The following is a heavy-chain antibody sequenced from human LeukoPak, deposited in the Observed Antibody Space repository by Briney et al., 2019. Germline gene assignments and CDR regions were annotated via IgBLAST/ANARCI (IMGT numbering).Heavy chain of an antibody. J-gene: IGHJ4*02. Sequence: GGSLRLSCAASGFTFSSYAMHWVRQAPGKGLEWVAVISYDGSNKYYADSVKGRFTISRHNSKNTLYLQMNSLRAEDTAVYYCARITDYVVDYWGQGTLVTVSS. D-gene: IGHD4-17*01. V-gene: IGHV3-30*14. CDR1: GFTFSSYA. CDR2: ISYDGSNK. CDR3: ARITDYVVDY.